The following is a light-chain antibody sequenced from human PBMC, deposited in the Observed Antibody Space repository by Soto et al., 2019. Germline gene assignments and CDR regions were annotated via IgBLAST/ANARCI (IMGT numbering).Light chain of an antibody. J-gene: IGKJ3*01. CDR1: QNISHF. V-gene: IGKV1-39*01. CDR2: GTS. Sequence: DIQMTQSPLSLSASVGESVTITCRASQNISHFLNWYQQKPGKPPRLLIFGTSNLQSGVPSRFRGSRSETDFSLTISGLKPEDFSTYICQQSYRSPPNFGPGTRVA. CDR3: QQSYRSPPN.